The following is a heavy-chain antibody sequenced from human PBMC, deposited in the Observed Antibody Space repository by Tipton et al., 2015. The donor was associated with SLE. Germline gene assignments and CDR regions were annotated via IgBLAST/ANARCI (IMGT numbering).Heavy chain of an antibody. D-gene: IGHD2-15*01. Sequence: TLSLTCTVSGGSISGYYWSWFRQPAGKGLEWIGRVYSSGSTIYNPSLKSRVTISLDTSGTQFSLKLSSVTAADTAVYYCARDGRGYCDNSGCSEYHWFDPWGQGTLVTVSS. J-gene: IGHJ5*02. CDR2: VYSSGST. CDR3: ARDGRGYCDNSGCSEYHWFDP. CDR1: GGSISGYY. V-gene: IGHV4-4*07.